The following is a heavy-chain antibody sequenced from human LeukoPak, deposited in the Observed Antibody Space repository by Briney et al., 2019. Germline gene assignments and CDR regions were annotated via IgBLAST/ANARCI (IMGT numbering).Heavy chain of an antibody. CDR1: GYTLTELS. D-gene: IGHD6-13*01. J-gene: IGHJ4*02. CDR3: ATNPGSAYSSSWYYFDY. Sequence: ASVTVSCTVSGYTLTELSMHWVRQAPGKGLERMGGFDPEDGETIYAQKFQGRVTMTEDTSTDTAYMELSSLRSEDTAVYYCATNPGSAYSSSWYYFDYWGQGTLVTVSS. V-gene: IGHV1-24*01. CDR2: FDPEDGET.